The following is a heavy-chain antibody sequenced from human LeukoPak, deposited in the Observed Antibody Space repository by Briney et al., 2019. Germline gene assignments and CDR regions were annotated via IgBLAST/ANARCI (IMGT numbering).Heavy chain of an antibody. J-gene: IGHJ6*02. CDR2: IYCSGST. CDR3: ARTSSSGWYVDGMDV. CDR1: GGSIRSYY. V-gene: IGHV4-59*01. Sequence: SETLSLTCTVSGGSIRSYYWSWIRQPPGKGLEWIGYIYCSGSTNYNPSLKSRVTISVDTSKNQFSLKLSSVTAADTAVYYCARTSSSGWYVDGMDVWGQGTTVTVSS. D-gene: IGHD6-19*01.